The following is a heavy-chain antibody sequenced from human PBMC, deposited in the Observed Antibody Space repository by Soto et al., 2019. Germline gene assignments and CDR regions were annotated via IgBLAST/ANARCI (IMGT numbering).Heavy chain of an antibody. CDR3: ARARGRPQLDGNSCYMTDV. D-gene: IGHD2-15*01. CDR1: GGTFNTYA. V-gene: IGHV1-69*12. J-gene: IGHJ6*02. Sequence: VHLVQSGAEVKKPGSSVKVSCKVSGGTFNTYAISWVRQAPGQGLEWMGGIIAVFRAPGYVQKFQGRVTITADESARSVYIELNGLRSEATAGYYCARARGRPQLDGNSCYMTDVWGQGTAVTVSS. CDR2: IIAVFRAP.